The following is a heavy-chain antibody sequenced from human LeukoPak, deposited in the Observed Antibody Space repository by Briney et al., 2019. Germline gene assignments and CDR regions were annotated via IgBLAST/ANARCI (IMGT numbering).Heavy chain of an antibody. CDR3: ARTLLYYYDRPWYFDP. CDR2: IYSGGST. J-gene: IGHJ2*01. V-gene: IGHV3-66*01. D-gene: IGHD3-22*01. CDR1: GFTVSSNY. Sequence: PGGPLRLSCAASGFTVSSNYMSWVRQAPGKGLEWVSVIYSGGSTYYADSVKGRFTISRDNSKNTLYLQMNSLRAEDTAVYYCARTLLYYYDRPWYFDPWGRGTLVTVSS.